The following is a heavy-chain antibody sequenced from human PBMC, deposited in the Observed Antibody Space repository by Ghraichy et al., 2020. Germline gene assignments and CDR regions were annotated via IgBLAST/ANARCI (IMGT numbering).Heavy chain of an antibody. CDR2: ISAYNGNT. V-gene: IGHV1-18*01. Sequence: ASVKVSCKASGYTFPSYGISWVRQAPGQGLEWMGWISAYNGNTNYAQKLQDRVTMTTDTSTSTAYMELRSLRSDDTAVYFCARDETIRTVTTGPAFDYWGQGTLVTVSS. J-gene: IGHJ4*02. D-gene: IGHD4-17*01. CDR1: GYTFPSYG. CDR3: ARDETIRTVTTGPAFDY.